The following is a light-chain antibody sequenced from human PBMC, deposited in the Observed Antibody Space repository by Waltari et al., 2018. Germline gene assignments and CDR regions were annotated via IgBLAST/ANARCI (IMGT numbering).Light chain of an antibody. CDR1: QSGSSSY. J-gene: IGKJ4*01. V-gene: IGKV3-20*01. CDR2: GAS. CDR3: QQYGSSTGLT. Sequence: EIVLTQSTGTLSLSPGERATLSCRASQSGSSSYLAWYEEKPGQALRIRMYGASRRATVIPDRFSCSGSGTDFTLTISRLETEDFAMFYCQQYGSSTGLTFGGGTKVEIK.